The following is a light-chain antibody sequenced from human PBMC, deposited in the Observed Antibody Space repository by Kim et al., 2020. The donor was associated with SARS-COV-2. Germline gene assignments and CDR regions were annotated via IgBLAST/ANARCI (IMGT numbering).Light chain of an antibody. V-gene: IGKV1-16*01. CDR1: QDFNNY. CDR3: QQYIYYQWT. Sequence: AAVVDRVTTTCRASQDFNNYLAWFQQKTGKAPNSLIYAASRLQSGVPSRFSGSGSGTEFTLTSSNLQPEDFATYYCQQYIYYQWTFGQGTKLEI. J-gene: IGKJ2*02. CDR2: AAS.